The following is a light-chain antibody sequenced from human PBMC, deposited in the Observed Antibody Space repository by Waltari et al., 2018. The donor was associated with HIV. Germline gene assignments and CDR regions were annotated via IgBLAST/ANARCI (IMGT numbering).Light chain of an antibody. CDR3: CSYAGSYTVYV. J-gene: IGLJ1*01. Sequence: QSALTQPRSVSGSPGQSVTISCTGTSSDVGGYNYVSWYQQHPGKAPKLMIYDVSKRPSGVPDRCSGSKSGNTASLTISGLQAEDEADYYCCSYAGSYTVYVFGTGTKVTVL. CDR1: SSDVGGYNY. CDR2: DVS. V-gene: IGLV2-11*01.